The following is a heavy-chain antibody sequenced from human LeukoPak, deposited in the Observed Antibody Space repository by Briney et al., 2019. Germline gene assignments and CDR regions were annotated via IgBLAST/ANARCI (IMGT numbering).Heavy chain of an antibody. V-gene: IGHV3-30*02. Sequence: PGGSLRLSCAASGFTLSSYAMSWVRLAPGKGLEWVAFIRDDGSKSYYADSVKGRFTFSRDNSKNTLSLQMNSLGREDTAVYYCAKISGYGSGRVYYMDVWGKGTTVTISS. J-gene: IGHJ6*03. D-gene: IGHD3-10*01. CDR2: IRDDGSKS. CDR3: AKISGYGSGRVYYMDV. CDR1: GFTLSSYA.